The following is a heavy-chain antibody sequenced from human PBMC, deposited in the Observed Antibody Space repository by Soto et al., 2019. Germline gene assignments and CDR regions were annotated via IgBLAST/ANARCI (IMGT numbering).Heavy chain of an antibody. D-gene: IGHD3-9*01. V-gene: IGHV1-18*01. Sequence: ASVKVSCKASGYTFTSYGISWVRQAPGQGLEWMGWISAYNGNTNYAQKLQGRVTTTTDTSTSTAYMELRSLRSDDTAVYYCARRKLILTGYRDYYYYYGMDVWGQGTTVTVSS. CDR1: GYTFTSYG. J-gene: IGHJ6*02. CDR2: ISAYNGNT. CDR3: ARRKLILTGYRDYYYYYGMDV.